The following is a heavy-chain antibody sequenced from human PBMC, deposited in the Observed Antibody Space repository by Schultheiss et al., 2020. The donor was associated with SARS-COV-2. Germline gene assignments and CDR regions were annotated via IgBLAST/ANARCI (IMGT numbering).Heavy chain of an antibody. Sequence: GSLRLSCAVSGGSISSSNWWSWVRQPPGKGLEWIGEIYHSGSTNYNPSLKSRVTISVDKSKNQFSLKLSSVTAADTAVYYCARDTIVVVVAALAGYGMDVWGQGTTVTVSS. CDR1: GGSISSSNW. J-gene: IGHJ6*02. D-gene: IGHD2-15*01. CDR3: ARDTIVVVVAALAGYGMDV. V-gene: IGHV4-4*02. CDR2: IYHSGST.